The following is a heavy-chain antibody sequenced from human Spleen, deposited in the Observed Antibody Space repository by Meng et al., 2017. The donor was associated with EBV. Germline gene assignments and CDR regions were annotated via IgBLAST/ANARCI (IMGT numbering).Heavy chain of an antibody. CDR1: GGSFNDYY. CDR2: INHSGIT. V-gene: IGHV4-34*01. D-gene: IGHD2/OR15-2a*01. J-gene: IGHJ5*01. Sequence: QVQLQQWGAGLLKPSETLSVTCAVYGGSFNDYYWTWIRQPPGKGLEWIGEINHSGITNYNPSLKSRVTISVDTSKNQFSLKLSSVTAADTAVYYCARAGSFLGIIDSWGQGTLVTVSS. CDR3: ARAGSFLGIIDS.